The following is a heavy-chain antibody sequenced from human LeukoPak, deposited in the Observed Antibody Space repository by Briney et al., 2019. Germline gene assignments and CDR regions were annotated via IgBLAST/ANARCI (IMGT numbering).Heavy chain of an antibody. CDR1: GFTFSSYS. D-gene: IGHD4-11*01. CDR3: AKDMTTVTTSGFDY. V-gene: IGHV3-23*01. Sequence: PGGSLRLSCAASGFTFSSYSMNWVRQAPGKGLEWVSAISGSGGSTYYADSVKGRFTISRDNSKNTLYLQMNSLRAEDTAVYYCAKDMTTVTTSGFDYWGQGTLVTVSS. J-gene: IGHJ4*02. CDR2: ISGSGGST.